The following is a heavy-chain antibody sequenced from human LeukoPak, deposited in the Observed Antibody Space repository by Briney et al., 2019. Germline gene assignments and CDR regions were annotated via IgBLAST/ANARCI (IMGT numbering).Heavy chain of an antibody. Sequence: GGSLRLSCAASGFTFSNYGVSWVRQAPGKGLEWVSVIYSGGSTYYADSVKGRFTISRDNSKNTLYLQMNSLRAEDTAVYYCARGFFSSWPADYWGQGTLVTVSS. CDR1: GFTFSNYG. CDR2: IYSGGST. J-gene: IGHJ4*02. V-gene: IGHV3-53*01. D-gene: IGHD6-13*01. CDR3: ARGFFSSWPADY.